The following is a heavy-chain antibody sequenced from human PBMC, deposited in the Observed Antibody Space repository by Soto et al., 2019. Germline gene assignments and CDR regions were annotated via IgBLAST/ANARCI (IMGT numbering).Heavy chain of an antibody. CDR1: GFTFSDFY. J-gene: IGHJ5*02. V-gene: IGHV3-11*01. CDR2: ISSTSFTI. D-gene: IGHD3-22*01. Sequence: GGSLRLSCAASGFTFSDFYMSWIRQAPGKGLEYISYISSTSFTIYYADSVRGRFTISRDNAKNSLYLQMNGLRAEDTAVYYCAREAVSYDHDTTAYYRGWLDPWGHGTLVTVSS. CDR3: AREAVSYDHDTTAYYRGWLDP.